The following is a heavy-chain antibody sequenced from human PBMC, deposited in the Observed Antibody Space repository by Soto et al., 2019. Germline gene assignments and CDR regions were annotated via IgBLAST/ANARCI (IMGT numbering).Heavy chain of an antibody. J-gene: IGHJ6*02. Sequence: QVQLVESGGGVVQPGRSLRLSCAASGFTFSSYGMHWVRQAPGKGLEWVAVISYDGSNKYYADSVKGRFTISRDNSKNTLYLQLNNRRAEDTAVYYCAKEAGLMVRGVMMTLLDYYGIDVWGQGTMVTVSS. CDR1: GFTFSSYG. CDR2: ISYDGSNK. V-gene: IGHV3-30*18. D-gene: IGHD3-10*01. CDR3: AKEAGLMVRGVMMTLLDYYGIDV.